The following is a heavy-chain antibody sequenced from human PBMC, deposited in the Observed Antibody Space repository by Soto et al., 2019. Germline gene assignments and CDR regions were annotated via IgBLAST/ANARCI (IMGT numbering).Heavy chain of an antibody. CDR1: GFTFSSYA. V-gene: IGHV3-23*01. J-gene: IGHJ4*02. Sequence: PGGSLRLSCATSGFTFSSYAMSCVRQAPGKGLEWVSAISASGGSTYYADSVKGRFTISRDNSKITLFLQMNSLRAEDTALYYCAKRGPVGSSDRPHFDCWGQGTPVTVAS. D-gene: IGHD1-26*01. CDR2: ISASGGST. CDR3: AKRGPVGSSDRPHFDC.